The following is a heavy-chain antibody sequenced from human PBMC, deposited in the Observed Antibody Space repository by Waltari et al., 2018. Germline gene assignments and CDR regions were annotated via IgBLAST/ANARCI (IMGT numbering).Heavy chain of an antibody. J-gene: IGHJ4*02. CDR1: GYSITSGYY. CDR2: IYHSGST. CDR3: AGADQIAVAGKCDY. Sequence: QVQLQQSRPGPVTPSQTPSLTCAGSGYSITSGYYCVRIRQPPAKGLEWIGSIYHSGSTYYNPSLKSRVTISVDTSKNQFSLKLSSVTAADTAVYYCAGADQIAVAGKCDYWGQGTLVTVSS. V-gene: IGHV4-38-2*01. D-gene: IGHD6-19*01.